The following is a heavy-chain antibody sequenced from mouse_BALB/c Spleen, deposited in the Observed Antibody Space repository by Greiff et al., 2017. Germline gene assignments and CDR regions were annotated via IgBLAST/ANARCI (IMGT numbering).Heavy chain of an antibody. V-gene: IGHV14-3*02. CDR3: ARTGSYWYFDV. CDR2: IDPANGNT. Sequence: VQLQQSGAELVKPGASVKLSCTASGFNIKDTYMHWVKQRPEQGLEWIGRIDPANGNTKYDPKFQGKATITADTSSNTAYLQLSSLTSEDTAVYYCARTGSYWYFDVWGAGTTVTVAS. J-gene: IGHJ1*01. D-gene: IGHD4-1*01. CDR1: GFNIKDTY.